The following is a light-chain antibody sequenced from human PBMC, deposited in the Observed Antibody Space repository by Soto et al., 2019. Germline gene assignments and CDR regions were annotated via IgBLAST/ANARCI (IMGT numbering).Light chain of an antibody. J-gene: IGKJ4*01. CDR1: QSVAGN. CDR3: QQSNNGPPLT. Sequence: EIVMTKSAATLSVSPKETATLSCMASQSVAGNLAWYQQKPGQRPRLLIYGVSTRATGVPARFSGSGSETDFSLTISSLQIEDFALYYCQQSNNGPPLTFGGGGKVDIK. V-gene: IGKV3-15*01. CDR2: GVS.